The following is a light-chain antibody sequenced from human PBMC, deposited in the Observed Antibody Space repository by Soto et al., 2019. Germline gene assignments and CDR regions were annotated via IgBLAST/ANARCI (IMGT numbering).Light chain of an antibody. V-gene: IGKV1-5*01. Sequence: DIQMAQSPSTLSASVGGRVTITCRASQSIRRRLAWYQQKPGKAPNLLIYDASSLESGVPSRFSGGGSGTEFTLTISSLQPEDFATYYCQQYNTYPLTFGQGTKVELK. CDR3: QQYNTYPLT. CDR2: DAS. J-gene: IGKJ1*01. CDR1: QSIRRR.